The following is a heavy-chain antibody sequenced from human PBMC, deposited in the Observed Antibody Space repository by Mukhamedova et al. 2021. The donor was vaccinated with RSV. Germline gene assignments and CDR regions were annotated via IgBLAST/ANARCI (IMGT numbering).Heavy chain of an antibody. Sequence: GWLRQPPGKALECLALIYWTDDKEYNPSLKSRLSITKDTSKNQVVLTMTDMDPVDTATYYCAHEPRALTPAWGDWGQGTLVTVSS. V-gene: IGHV2-5*01. CDR2: IYWTDDK. D-gene: IGHD3-16*01. CDR3: AHEPRALTPAWGD. J-gene: IGHJ4*02.